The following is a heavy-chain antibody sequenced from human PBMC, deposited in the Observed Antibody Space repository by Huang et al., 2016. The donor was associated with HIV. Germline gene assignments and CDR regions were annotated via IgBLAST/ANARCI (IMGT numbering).Heavy chain of an antibody. CDR2: ISPMDGTP. D-gene: IGHD4-17*01. CDR1: GGTFSKYA. J-gene: IGHJ4*02. CDR3: ARGQLGSYGDYDVLY. V-gene: IGHV1-69*13. Sequence: QVQLVQSGAEVKTPGSSVKVSCKASGGTFSKYAISWVRQDAGQGLEWMGGISPMDGTPNYARKCQGRGTITADDSTSTTYVEVSSLRSEDTALYYCARGQLGSYGDYDVLYWGQGTLVTVSS.